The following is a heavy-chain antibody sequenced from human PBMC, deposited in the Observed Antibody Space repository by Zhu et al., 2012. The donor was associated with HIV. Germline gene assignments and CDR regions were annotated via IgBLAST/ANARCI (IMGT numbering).Heavy chain of an antibody. CDR3: ARAPATFYNKLGYYSEYFQN. V-gene: IGHV4-34*02. J-gene: IGHJ1*01. D-gene: IGHD3-22*01. Sequence: QVQLQQWGAGLLQPSETLSLTCAVYGGSLSDYYRAWIRQPPGKGLEWIAEIKEGGGTNYNPSLRSRVTLLVDTSNNQFSLALTSVTAADTAVYYCARAPATFYNKLGYYSEYFQNWGQGTLVTVSS. CDR1: GGSLSDYY. CDR2: IKEGGGT.